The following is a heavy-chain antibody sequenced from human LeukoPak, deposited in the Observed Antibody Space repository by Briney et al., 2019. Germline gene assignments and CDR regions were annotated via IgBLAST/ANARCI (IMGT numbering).Heavy chain of an antibody. CDR3: AKTDCSSIGCKRLHY. D-gene: IGHD4-11*01. Sequence: GGSLRLSCAASGFTFNNFAMHWVRQAPGKGPEWVSVISGSGADTYYADSVKGRFTISRDNSKNTVFLQMNSLRAEDTALFFCAKTDCSSIGCKRLHYWGPGTLVTVPS. J-gene: IGHJ4*02. V-gene: IGHV3-23*01. CDR1: GFTFNNFA. CDR2: ISGSGADT.